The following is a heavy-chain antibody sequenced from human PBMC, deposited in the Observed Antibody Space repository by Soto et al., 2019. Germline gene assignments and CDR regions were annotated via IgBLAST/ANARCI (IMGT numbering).Heavy chain of an antibody. Sequence: SETLSLTCTVSSDSISSYYWSWVRQPPGKGLEWIGYIYYSGITNYNPSLKSRVTISVDTSKNQFSLKLTSVTAADTAVYYCARHSLRGYSSFAYWGQGTLVTVSS. V-gene: IGHV4-59*08. D-gene: IGHD2-21*01. CDR2: IYYSGIT. CDR3: ARHSLRGYSSFAY. J-gene: IGHJ4*02. CDR1: SDSISSYY.